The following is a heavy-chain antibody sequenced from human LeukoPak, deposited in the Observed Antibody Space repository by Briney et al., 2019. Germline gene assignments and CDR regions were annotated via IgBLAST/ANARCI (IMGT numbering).Heavy chain of an antibody. V-gene: IGHV3-66*02. J-gene: IGHJ4*02. CDR1: GFTFSSNY. CDR2: IYSGGST. D-gene: IGHD3-10*01. CDR3: ARDLLVYYGSGSYYNS. Sequence: PGGSLRLSCAASGFTFSSNYMSWVRQAPGKGLEWVSVIYSGGSTYYSDSVKGRFTISRDNSKNTLYLQMNSLRAEDTAVYYCARDLLVYYGSGSYYNSWGQGTLVTVSS.